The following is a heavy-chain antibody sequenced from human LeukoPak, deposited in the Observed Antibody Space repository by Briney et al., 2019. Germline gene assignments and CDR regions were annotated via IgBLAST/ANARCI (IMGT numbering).Heavy chain of an antibody. D-gene: IGHD2-8*02. J-gene: IGHJ4*02. CDR1: GYMFTHFG. CDR3: ARVIYDSTGHPSFDY. V-gene: IGHV1-18*01. Sequence: GTSVNVSCKTAGYMFTHFGLTWVRQGPGQGFEWLGWISGYTGHKNYKLKLAGRITVTIARATDTSYMDLRRLSFDDTAMYYCARVIYDSTGHPSFDYWGRGTLVTVST. CDR2: ISGYTGHK.